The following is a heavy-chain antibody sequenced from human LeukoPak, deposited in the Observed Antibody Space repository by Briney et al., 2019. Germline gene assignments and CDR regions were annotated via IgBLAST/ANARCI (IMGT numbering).Heavy chain of an antibody. Sequence: ASVKVSCKVSGYTLTELSMHWVRQAPGKGLEWMGGFDPEDGETIYAQKFQGRVTMTEDTSTDTAYMELSSLRSEDTAVYYCARGIINGHDFDYWGQGTLVTVSS. CDR3: ARGIINGHDFDY. D-gene: IGHD3-16*01. CDR1: GYTLTELS. J-gene: IGHJ4*02. CDR2: FDPEDGET. V-gene: IGHV1-24*01.